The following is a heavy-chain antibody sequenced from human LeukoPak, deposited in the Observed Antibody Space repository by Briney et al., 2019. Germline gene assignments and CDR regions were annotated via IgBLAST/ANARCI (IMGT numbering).Heavy chain of an antibody. CDR1: GGSISSSSYY. J-gene: IGHJ6*02. CDR2: IYYSGST. CDR3: ARVLLRYFDWLPNYYYYGMDV. D-gene: IGHD3-9*01. Sequence: SETLSLTCTVSGGSISSSSYYWGWIRQPPGKGLEWIGSIYYSGSTYYNPSLKSRVTISVDKSKNQFSLKLSSVTAADTAVYYCARVLLRYFDWLPNYYYYGMDVWGQGTTVTVSS. V-gene: IGHV4-39*07.